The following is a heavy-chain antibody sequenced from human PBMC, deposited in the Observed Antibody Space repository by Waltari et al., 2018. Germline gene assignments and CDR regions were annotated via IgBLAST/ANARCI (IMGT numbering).Heavy chain of an antibody. D-gene: IGHD3-10*01. CDR2: IYSGGST. J-gene: IGHJ4*02. CDR3: ARGADGWYGSGSYSDY. CDR1: GFTVSSNY. V-gene: IGHV3-53*01. Sequence: EVQLVESGGGLIQPGGSLRLSCAASGFTVSSNYMSWVRPAPGKGLEWVSVIYSGGSTYYADSVKGRFTISRDNSKNTLYLQMNSLRAEDTAVYYCARGADGWYGSGSYSDYWGQGTLVTVSS.